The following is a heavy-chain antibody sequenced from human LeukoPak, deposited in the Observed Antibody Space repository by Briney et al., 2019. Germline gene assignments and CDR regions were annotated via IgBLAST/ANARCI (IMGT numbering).Heavy chain of an antibody. Sequence: PSETLSLTCAVYGGSFSGYYWSWIRQPPGKGLEWIGEINHSGSTNYNPSLKSRVTISVDTSKNQFSLKLSSVTAADMAVYYCARVGYSSSWLSFDYWGQGTLVTVSS. CDR2: INHSGST. V-gene: IGHV4-34*01. CDR3: ARVGYSSSWLSFDY. D-gene: IGHD6-13*01. CDR1: GGSFSGYY. J-gene: IGHJ4*02.